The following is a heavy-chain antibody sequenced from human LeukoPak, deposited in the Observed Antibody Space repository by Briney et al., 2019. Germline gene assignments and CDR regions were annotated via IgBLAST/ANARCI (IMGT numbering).Heavy chain of an antibody. Sequence: GGSLRLSCAASGFTFSSYAMSWVRQAPGKGLEWVSAISGSGGSTYYADSVKGRFTISRDNSKNTLYLQMNSLRAEDTRVYYSAKALNYDFWSGYPNTEYYFDYWGQGTLVTVSS. D-gene: IGHD3-3*01. V-gene: IGHV3-23*01. J-gene: IGHJ4*02. CDR2: ISGSGGST. CDR3: AKALNYDFWSGYPNTEYYFDY. CDR1: GFTFSSYA.